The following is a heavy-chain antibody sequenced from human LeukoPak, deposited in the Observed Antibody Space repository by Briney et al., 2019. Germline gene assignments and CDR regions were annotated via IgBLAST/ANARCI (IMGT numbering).Heavy chain of an antibody. V-gene: IGHV1-58*02. CDR3: AAELYSGTYGRCCSFAF. D-gene: IGHD1-26*01. J-gene: IGHJ4*02. CDR1: GYTFSNSA. CDR2: IIVGSGRT. Sequence: ASVKVSCKASGYTFSNSAIQWVRQARGQRLEWIGWIIVGSGRTHYAQNLQERLTVTRDMSTNTAYMELSSLRSEDTAVYYCAAELYSGTYGRCCSFAFWGQGTPVTVSS.